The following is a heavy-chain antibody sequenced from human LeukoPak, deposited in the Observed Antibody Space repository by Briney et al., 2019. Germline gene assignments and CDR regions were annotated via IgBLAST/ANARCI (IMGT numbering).Heavy chain of an antibody. CDR2: ISGTDGGT. D-gene: IGHD6-19*01. CDR1: GFTFRNYA. CDR3: ARGTSSSGWLYYYYGMDV. J-gene: IGHJ6*02. V-gene: IGHV3-23*01. Sequence: GGSLRLSCVASGFTFRNYAMTWVRQAPGKGLQWVSLISGTDGGTYYADSVKGRFTISRDNSKNTLYLQMNSLRAEDTAVYYCARGTSSSGWLYYYYGMDVWGQGTTVTVSS.